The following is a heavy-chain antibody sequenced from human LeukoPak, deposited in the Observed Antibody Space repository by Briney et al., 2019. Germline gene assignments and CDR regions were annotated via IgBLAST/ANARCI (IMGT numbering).Heavy chain of an antibody. J-gene: IGHJ4*02. CDR2: IKQDGSEK. CDR3: ARDGGDYYFDY. D-gene: IGHD2-21*02. Sequence: PGGSLRLSCTASGFTFSSYWMSWVRQAPGKGLEWVANIKQDGSEKYYVDSVKGRFTIPRDNAKNSLYLQMNSLRAEDTAVYYCARDGGDYYFDYWGQGTLVTVSS. V-gene: IGHV3-7*01. CDR1: GFTFSSYW.